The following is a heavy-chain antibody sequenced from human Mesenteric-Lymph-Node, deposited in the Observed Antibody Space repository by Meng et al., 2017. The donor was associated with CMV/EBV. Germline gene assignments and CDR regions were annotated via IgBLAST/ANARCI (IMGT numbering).Heavy chain of an antibody. CDR1: CYTLTSYG. CDR3: AGPSVVIALAH. Sequence: SCTASCYTLTSYGIHSVRQAPGQLLACMGWISGSNCYPDYAPKFPGTFTMTTDASTSTTYMEVRNLRPDDTAVYYCAGPSVVIALAHWGQGTLVTVSS. V-gene: IGHV1-18*01. CDR2: ISGSNCYP. D-gene: IGHD3-22*01. J-gene: IGHJ4*02.